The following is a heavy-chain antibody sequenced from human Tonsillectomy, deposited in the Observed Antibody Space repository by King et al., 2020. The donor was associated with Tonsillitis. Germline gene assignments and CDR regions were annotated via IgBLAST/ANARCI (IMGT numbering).Heavy chain of an antibody. Sequence: VQLVESGGGVVQPGRSLRLSCAASGFTFSSYGMHWVRQAPGKGLEWVAVISYDGSNKYYADSVKGRFTISRDNSKNTLYLQMNSLRAEDTAVYYCAKDLRSYSGSFVGYWGQGILVTVSS. J-gene: IGHJ4*02. CDR2: ISYDGSNK. CDR1: GFTFSSYG. D-gene: IGHD1-26*01. V-gene: IGHV3-30*18. CDR3: AKDLRSYSGSFVGY.